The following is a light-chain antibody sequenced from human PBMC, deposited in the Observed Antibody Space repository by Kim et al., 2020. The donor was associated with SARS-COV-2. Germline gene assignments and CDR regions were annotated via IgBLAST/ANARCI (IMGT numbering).Light chain of an antibody. J-gene: IGKJ1*01. CDR2: STS. CDR1: QSLSSDY. V-gene: IGKV3-20*01. Sequence: EIVLTQSPGTLSLSPGETATLSCRASQSLSSDYLAWYQLKPGQAPRLLIYSTSRRATGTPVRFRGSGSGTDFTLTVSRLEPEDFAVYYCQQYDDSPGTFGQGTKVDIK. CDR3: QQYDDSPGT.